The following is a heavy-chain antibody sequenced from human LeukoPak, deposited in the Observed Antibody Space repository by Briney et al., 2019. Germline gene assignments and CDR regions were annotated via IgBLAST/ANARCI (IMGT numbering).Heavy chain of an antibody. J-gene: IGHJ4*02. CDR3: ARGGNSGSYFLLD. D-gene: IGHD1-26*01. CDR1: GGSISSTY. V-gene: IGHV4-59*01. CDR2: IHYSGST. Sequence: SETLSLTCSVSGGSISSTYWSWIRQPPGKGLEWIGFIHYSGSTNYNPSLKSRVTISVATSKKQSSLKLSSVTTADTAVYYCARGGNSGSYFLLDWGQGTLVTVTS.